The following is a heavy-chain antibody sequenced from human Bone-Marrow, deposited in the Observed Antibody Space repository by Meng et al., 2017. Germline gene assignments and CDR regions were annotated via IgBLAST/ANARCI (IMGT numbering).Heavy chain of an antibody. CDR2: INHSGST. D-gene: IGHD6-19*01. V-gene: IGHV4-34*01. Sequence: VQLQQLGAGVVQPSATLSLTCAVYGGSFSGYNWSWIRQPPGKGLEWIGEINHSGSTNYNPSLKSPVTISVDTSKNQFSLKLSSVTAADTAVYYCARGRSSGWYRPEYFQHWGQGTLVTVSS. CDR1: GGSFSGYN. J-gene: IGHJ1*01. CDR3: ARGRSSGWYRPEYFQH.